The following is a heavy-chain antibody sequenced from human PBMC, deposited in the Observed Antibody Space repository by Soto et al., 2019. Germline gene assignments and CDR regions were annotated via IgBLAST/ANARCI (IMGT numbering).Heavy chain of an antibody. CDR3: AHRRGHDSFGTHLYTWFDP. Sequence: QITLKESGPALLKPTQTLTLTCTFSGFSLTTRGVGVGWFRQPPGQALEWLALIFWNDDKSYIPSLKSSLTITKDTSKTQVVLTITSMDPVDTATYYCAHRRGHDSFGTHLYTWFDPWGQGTLVTVSS. D-gene: IGHD5-12*01. CDR2: IFWNDDK. CDR1: GFSLTTRGVG. J-gene: IGHJ5*02. V-gene: IGHV2-5*01.